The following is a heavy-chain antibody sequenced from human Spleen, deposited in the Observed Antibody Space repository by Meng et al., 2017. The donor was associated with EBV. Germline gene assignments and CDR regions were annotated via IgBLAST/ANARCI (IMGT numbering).Heavy chain of an antibody. D-gene: IGHD5-18*01. J-gene: IGHJ4*02. Sequence: QVQLVESGXGVVQPGRSLRLSXVASGFTFSGYAMHWVRQAPGEGLEWVAVMSYDGSNKYYADSVKGRFTISRDNSKNTLYLQMNSLRPEDTAIYYCAQSGGYIYGSVGNYFDPWGQGALVTVSS. CDR3: AQSGGYIYGSVGNYFDP. CDR1: GFTFSGYA. V-gene: IGHV3-30-3*01. CDR2: MSYDGSNK.